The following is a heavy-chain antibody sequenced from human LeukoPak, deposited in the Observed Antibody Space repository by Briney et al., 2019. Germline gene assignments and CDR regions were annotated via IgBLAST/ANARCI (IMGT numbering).Heavy chain of an antibody. Sequence: PSETLSLTCTVSGGSIRSYYWSWIRQPPGKGLEWIGYIYYSGSTNYNPSLKSRVTISVDTSKNQFSLKLSSVTAADTAVYYCARQGGSSSGFDPWGQGTLVTVSS. CDR3: ARQGGSSSGFDP. D-gene: IGHD6-6*01. J-gene: IGHJ5*02. CDR2: IYYSGST. V-gene: IGHV4-59*08. CDR1: GGSIRSYY.